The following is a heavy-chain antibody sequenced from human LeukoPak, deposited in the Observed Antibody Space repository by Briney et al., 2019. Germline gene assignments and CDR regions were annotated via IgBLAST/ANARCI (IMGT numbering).Heavy chain of an antibody. Sequence: GGSLRLSCAASGFTFSSYGMHWVRQAPGKGLEWVSSISSSSSYIYYADSVKGRFTISRDNAKNSLYLQMNSLRAEDTAVYYCARHLGYCSSTSCNRNFDYWGQGTLVTVSS. V-gene: IGHV3-21*01. CDR3: ARHLGYCSSTSCNRNFDY. CDR1: GFTFSSYG. CDR2: ISSSSSYI. J-gene: IGHJ4*02. D-gene: IGHD2-2*01.